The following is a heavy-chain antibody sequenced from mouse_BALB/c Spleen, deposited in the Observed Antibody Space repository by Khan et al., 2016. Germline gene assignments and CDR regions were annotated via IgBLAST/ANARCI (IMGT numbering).Heavy chain of an antibody. Sequence: QIQLVQSGPELKKPGETVKISCKASGYPFKNYGMNWVKQAPGKGVKWMGWINTYTGQPTYADDFKGRFAFSLETSATTAYLQINNLKDEDTATYCCARDDWDGYAMDYWGQGTSVTVSS. CDR2: INTYTGQP. CDR1: GYPFKNYG. V-gene: IGHV9-3-1*01. D-gene: IGHD4-1*01. CDR3: ARDDWDGYAMDY. J-gene: IGHJ4*01.